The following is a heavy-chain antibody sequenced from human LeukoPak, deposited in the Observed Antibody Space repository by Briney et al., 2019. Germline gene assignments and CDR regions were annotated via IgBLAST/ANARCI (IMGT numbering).Heavy chain of an antibody. CDR1: GFAFSSHN. D-gene: IGHD1-1*01. V-gene: IGHV3-21*01. CDR2: IGTDGSYI. J-gene: IGHJ3*02. CDR3: ARKMKTGDRVGTFDI. Sequence: GGSLRLSCAASGFAFSSHNMNWVRQAPMKGLEWVSSIGTDGSYIYYADSVQGRFTISRDNAKNSLYLQMNSLTAEDTAVYYCARKMKTGDRVGTFDIWGQGTMVTVSS.